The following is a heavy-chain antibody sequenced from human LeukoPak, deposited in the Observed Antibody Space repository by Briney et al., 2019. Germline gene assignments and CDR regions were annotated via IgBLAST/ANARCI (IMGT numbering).Heavy chain of an antibody. V-gene: IGHV4-30-2*01. CDR3: ARGLRVKRTEYFQH. CDR2: IYHSGST. Sequence: SQTLSLTCAVSGGSISSGGYSWSWIRQPPGKGLEWIGYIYHSGSTYYNPSLKSRVTISVDRSKNQFSLKLSSVTAADTAVYYCARGLRVKRTEYFQHWGQGTLVTVSS. D-gene: IGHD1-14*01. J-gene: IGHJ1*01. CDR1: GGSISSGGYS.